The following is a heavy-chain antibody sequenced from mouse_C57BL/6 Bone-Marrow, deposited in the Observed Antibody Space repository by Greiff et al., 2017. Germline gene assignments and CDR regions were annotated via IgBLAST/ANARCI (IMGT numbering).Heavy chain of an antibody. J-gene: IGHJ4*01. V-gene: IGHV2-6-1*01. CDR3: TRHPLWNYYAMDY. CDR2: IWSDGST. CDR1: GFSLTSYG. Sequence: QVQLKQSGPGLVAPSQSLSITCTVSGFSLTSYGVHWVRQPPGKGLEWLVVIWSDGSTTNNSALKSRLSISKDNSTSQVFLKMNSLHTDDTALYCGTRHPLWNYYAMDYWGQGTSVTVSA. D-gene: IGHD1-1*02.